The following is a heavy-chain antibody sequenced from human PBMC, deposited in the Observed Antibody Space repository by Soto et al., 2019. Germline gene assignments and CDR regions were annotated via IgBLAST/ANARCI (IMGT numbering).Heavy chain of an antibody. V-gene: IGHV3-48*01. Sequence: GGSLRLSCAASGFTFSIYSMNWVRQAPGKGLEWISYISTSGTTLFSADSVKGRFTISRDNARNSLYLQMNSLRADDTAVYYCARDENYQLDYWGKGALVTVSS. CDR3: ARDENYQLDY. CDR1: GFTFSIYS. CDR2: ISTSGTTL. J-gene: IGHJ4*02. D-gene: IGHD1-7*01.